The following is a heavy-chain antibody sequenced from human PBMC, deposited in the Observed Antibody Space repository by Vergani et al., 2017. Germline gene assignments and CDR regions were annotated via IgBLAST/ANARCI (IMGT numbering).Heavy chain of an antibody. J-gene: IGHJ4*02. V-gene: IGHV3-66*02. D-gene: IGHD3-22*01. CDR1: GFTVSSNY. CDR3: ARVPNYYDSSGYPRSV. Sequence: EVQLVESGGGLVQPGGSLRLSCAASGFTVSSNYMSWVRQAPGKGLEWVSVIYSGGSTYYADSVKGRFTISRDNSKNTLYLQMNSLRAEDTAVYYCARVPNYYDSSGYPRSVWGQGTLVTVSS. CDR2: IYSGGST.